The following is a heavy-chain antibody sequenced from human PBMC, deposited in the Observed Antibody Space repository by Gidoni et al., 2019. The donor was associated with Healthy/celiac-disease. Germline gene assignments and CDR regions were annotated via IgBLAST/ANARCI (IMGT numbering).Heavy chain of an antibody. CDR1: GGSISSYS. Sequence: QVQLQESGPGLVKPSETLSLTCTVSGGSISSYSWSWIRQPPGKGLEWIGYIYYSGSTNYNPSLKSRVTISVDTSKNQFSLKLSSVTAADTAVYYCASLDILTGYGGFDPWGQGTLVTVSS. J-gene: IGHJ5*02. D-gene: IGHD3-9*01. CDR2: IYYSGST. V-gene: IGHV4-59*08. CDR3: ASLDILTGYGGFDP.